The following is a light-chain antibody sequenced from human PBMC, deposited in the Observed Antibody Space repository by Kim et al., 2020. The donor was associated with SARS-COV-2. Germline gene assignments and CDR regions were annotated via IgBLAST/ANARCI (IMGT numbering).Light chain of an antibody. CDR1: QSVSGRF. CDR2: GAS. CDR3: QQYGSSPLT. Sequence: LSPGEGATLFCRASQSVSGRFLAWYQQKPGQAPRLLIYGASSRDTAIPDRFSGSGSGTDFTLTITRLEPEDFAVYYCQQYGSSPLTFGGGTKVEI. V-gene: IGKV3-20*01. J-gene: IGKJ4*01.